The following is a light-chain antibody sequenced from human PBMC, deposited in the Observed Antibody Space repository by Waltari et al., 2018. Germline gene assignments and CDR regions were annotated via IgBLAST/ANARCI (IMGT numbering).Light chain of an antibody. CDR2: WAS. CDR1: QSVLYSSNNKNY. Sequence: DIVMTQSPDSLAVSLGERATINCKSSQSVLYSSNNKNYLAWYQQKPAQHPKLLIYWASTREYGVADRLFSSRCSTTVSPTTSSMQDDDEAVYYCRQYYNTTPRTFGQGTKVEIK. V-gene: IGKV4-1*01. J-gene: IGKJ1*01. CDR3: RQYYNTTPRT.